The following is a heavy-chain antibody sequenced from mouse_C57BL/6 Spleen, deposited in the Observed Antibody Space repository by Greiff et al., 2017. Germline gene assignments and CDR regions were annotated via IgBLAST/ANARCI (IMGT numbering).Heavy chain of an antibody. D-gene: IGHD4-1*01. V-gene: IGHV5-17*01. CDR3: VSELGRGWFAY. CDR1: GFTFSDYG. J-gene: IGHJ3*01. CDR2: ISSGSSTI. Sequence: EVNLVESGGGLVKPGGSLKLSCAASGFTFSDYGMHWVRQAPEKGLEWVAYISSGSSTIYYADTVKGRFTISRDNAKNTLFLQMTSLRSEDTAMYYCVSELGRGWFAYWGQGTLVTVSA.